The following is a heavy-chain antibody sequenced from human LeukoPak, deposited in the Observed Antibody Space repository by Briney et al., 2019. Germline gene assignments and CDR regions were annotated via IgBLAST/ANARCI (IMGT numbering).Heavy chain of an antibody. Sequence: GGSLRLSCAASGFTFDDYGMNWVRQALGKGLEWVSGINWNGGSTGYADSVKGRFTISRDNAKNSLYLQMNSLRAEDTALYYCARDVSYGSFDYWGQGTLVTVSS. V-gene: IGHV3-20*04. D-gene: IGHD5-18*01. CDR1: GFTFDDYG. CDR3: ARDVSYGSFDY. J-gene: IGHJ4*02. CDR2: INWNGGST.